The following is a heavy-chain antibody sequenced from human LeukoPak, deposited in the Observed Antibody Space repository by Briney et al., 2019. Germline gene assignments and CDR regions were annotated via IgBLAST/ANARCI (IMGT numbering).Heavy chain of an antibody. V-gene: IGHV3-23*01. D-gene: IGHD2-2*01. CDR3: AKAFRKYCSSTSCPYYFDY. CDR1: GFTFISYA. J-gene: IGHJ4*02. CDR2: ISGSGGST. Sequence: PGGSLRLSCAASGFTFISYAMSWVRQAPGKGLEWVSAISGSGGSTYYADSVKGRFTISRDNSKNTLYLQMNSLRAEDTAVYYCAKAFRKYCSSTSCPYYFDYWGQGTLVTVSS.